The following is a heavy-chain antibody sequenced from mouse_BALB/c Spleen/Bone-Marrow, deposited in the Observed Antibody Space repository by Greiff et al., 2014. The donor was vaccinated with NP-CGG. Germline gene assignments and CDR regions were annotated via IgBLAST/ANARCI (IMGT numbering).Heavy chain of an antibody. Sequence: VQLQQSGAELAKPGASVKMSCKASGYTFTSYWMHWVKQRPGQGLEWIGNINPSSGYTEYYQKFKDKATLTADKSSSTAYMQLSSLASEHSTVYYCARPIATGIQAWFAYWGQGILVTVSA. CDR1: GYTFTSYW. CDR2: INPSSGYT. V-gene: IGHV1-7*01. J-gene: IGHJ3*01. CDR3: ARPIATGIQAWFAY.